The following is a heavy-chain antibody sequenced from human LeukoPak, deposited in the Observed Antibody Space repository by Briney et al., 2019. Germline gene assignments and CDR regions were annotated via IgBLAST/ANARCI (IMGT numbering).Heavy chain of an antibody. CDR1: GFTFSDYG. CDR3: ARGVDYYENSGTIDY. J-gene: IGHJ4*02. Sequence: GKSLRLSCTASGFTFSDYGMHRVRQPPGKGLEWVAIIWYDGSNKTYEDSVKGRFTISRDNSKNTLYLQMNSLRAEDTAVYYCARGVDYYENSGTIDYWGQGTLVTVSS. CDR2: IWYDGSNK. D-gene: IGHD3-22*01. V-gene: IGHV3-33*01.